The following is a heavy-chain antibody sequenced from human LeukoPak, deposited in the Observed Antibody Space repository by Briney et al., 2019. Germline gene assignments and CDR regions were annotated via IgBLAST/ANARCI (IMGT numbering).Heavy chain of an antibody. CDR3: ARGAGTCYDY. D-gene: IGHD2-15*01. CDR1: GYAFRVYN. Sequence: ASVTVSCKASGYAFRVYNIHWVRQAPGQGPEWMGWINSKSGDTNFGQKFQGRVSMTRDTSITTVYMELSSLRYDDTAVYYCARGAGTCYDYWGQGVLVTVSS. CDR2: INSKSGDT. V-gene: IGHV1-2*02. J-gene: IGHJ4*02.